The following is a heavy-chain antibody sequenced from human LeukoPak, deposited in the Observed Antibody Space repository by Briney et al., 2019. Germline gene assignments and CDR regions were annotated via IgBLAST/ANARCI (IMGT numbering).Heavy chain of an antibody. Sequence: GASVKLSCNASGYTFTGYYMHWVRQAPGQGLEWMGWINPKSGGTNYAQKFQGQVTMTRDTSISTAYMEMSRLRSDDTAVYYCARNLWFGESSDAFDMWGQGTMVTVSS. D-gene: IGHD3-10*01. CDR3: ARNLWFGESSDAFDM. CDR2: INPKSGGT. CDR1: GYTFTGYY. J-gene: IGHJ3*02. V-gene: IGHV1-2*02.